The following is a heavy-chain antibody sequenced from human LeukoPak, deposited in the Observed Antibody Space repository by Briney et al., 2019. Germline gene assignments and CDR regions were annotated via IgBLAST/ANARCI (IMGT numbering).Heavy chain of an antibody. CDR3: ARGKGLYSSSWYILTGSYYYYYGMDV. D-gene: IGHD6-13*01. J-gene: IGHJ6*02. CDR2: MNPNSGNT. V-gene: IGHV1-8*01. Sequence: GVSVKVSCKASGYTFTSYDINWVRQATGQGLEWMGWMNPNSGNTGYAQKFQGRVTMTRNTSISTAYMELSSLRSEDTAVYYCARGKGLYSSSWYILTGSYYYYYGMDVWGQGTTVTVSS. CDR1: GYTFTSYD.